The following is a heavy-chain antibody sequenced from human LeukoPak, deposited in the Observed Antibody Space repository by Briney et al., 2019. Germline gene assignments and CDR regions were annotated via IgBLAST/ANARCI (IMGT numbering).Heavy chain of an antibody. CDR3: AREGGPYRPLDY. CDR1: GGSISSTNW. V-gene: IGHV4-4*02. CDR2: VHLSGRT. J-gene: IGHJ4*02. Sequence: SETLSLTGGVSGGSISSTNWWTWVRQPPGEGLEWIGEVHLSGRTNYNPSLESRVTMSVDMSENHISLKLTSVTAADTAVYYCAREGGPYRPLDYSGQGTLVTVSS.